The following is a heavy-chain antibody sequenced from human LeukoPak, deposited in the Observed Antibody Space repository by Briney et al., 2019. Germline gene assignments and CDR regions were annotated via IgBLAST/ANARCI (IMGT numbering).Heavy chain of an antibody. Sequence: ASVKVSCKASGYTFTNYYMHWVRQAPGQGLEWMGIINPSGGSASYAQKFQGRITMTGDTSTSTAYMELRSLRSDDTAVYYCAREDGYYYGSGSSSGYWGQGTLVTVSS. CDR3: AREDGYYYGSGSSSGY. D-gene: IGHD3-10*01. CDR1: GYTFTNYY. V-gene: IGHV1-46*01. J-gene: IGHJ4*02. CDR2: INPSGGSA.